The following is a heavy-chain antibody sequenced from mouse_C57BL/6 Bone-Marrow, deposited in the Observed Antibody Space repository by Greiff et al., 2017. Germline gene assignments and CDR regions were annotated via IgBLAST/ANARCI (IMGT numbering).Heavy chain of an antibody. J-gene: IGHJ2*01. V-gene: IGHV1-81*01. CDR1: GYTFTSYG. Sequence: VQLQQSGAELARPGASVKLSCKASGYTFTSYGISWVKQRTGQGLEWIGEIYPRSGNNYYNEKFKGKATLTADKSSSTSYMELRSLTSEYSAVYFCARPRNYYFDYWGQGTTLTVSS. D-gene: IGHD3-1*01. CDR2: IYPRSGNN. CDR3: ARPRNYYFDY.